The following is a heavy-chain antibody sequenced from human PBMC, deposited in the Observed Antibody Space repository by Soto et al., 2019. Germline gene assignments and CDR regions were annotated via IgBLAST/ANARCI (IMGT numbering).Heavy chain of an antibody. CDR3: ARLLTEGATYREDAFDM. CDR2: LSTYNGKT. D-gene: IGHD1-26*01. Sequence: QLQLVQSGGEVKTPGASVKVSCTTSGYTFTSHGISWVRQAPGQGLEWMGWLSTYNGKTDYAQTFQGRVTMTADTRTRTVYMEVRSLRSDETAVYYCARLLTEGATYREDAFDMWGQGTKVTVSS. CDR1: GYTFTSHG. J-gene: IGHJ3*02. V-gene: IGHV1-18*01.